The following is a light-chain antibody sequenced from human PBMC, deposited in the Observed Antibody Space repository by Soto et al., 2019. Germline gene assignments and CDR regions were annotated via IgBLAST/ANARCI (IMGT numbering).Light chain of an antibody. J-gene: IGKJ1*01. CDR1: LGISNF. CDR2: AAS. V-gene: IGKV1-27*01. Sequence: DIQMTQSPSSLSASVGDRVTITCRASLGISNFLGWYQKKPGKVPKLLIYAASTLQSGVPSRFSGSGSGTDFTLTISSLRPEDVATYYCQKYNSAPWTFGQGTKVEIK. CDR3: QKYNSAPWT.